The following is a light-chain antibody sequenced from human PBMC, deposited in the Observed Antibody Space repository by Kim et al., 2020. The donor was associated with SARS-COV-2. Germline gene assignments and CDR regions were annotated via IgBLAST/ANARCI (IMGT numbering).Light chain of an antibody. J-gene: IGLJ1*01. CDR2: YDS. Sequence: SVAPGKTARITCGGNNIGSKSVHWYQQKPGQAPVLVIYYDSDRPSGIPERFSGSNSGNTATLTISRVEAGDEADYYCQVWDSSSVFGTGTKVTVL. V-gene: IGLV3-21*04. CDR1: NIGSKS. CDR3: QVWDSSSV.